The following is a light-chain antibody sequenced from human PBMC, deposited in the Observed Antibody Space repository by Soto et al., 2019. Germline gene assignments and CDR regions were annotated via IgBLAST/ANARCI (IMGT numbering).Light chain of an antibody. J-gene: IGKJ5*01. CDR2: DAS. Sequence: EIVMTQSPATLSVSPGESATLACRASQSVSSNLAWHQQKPGQAPRILMYDASTRATGISARFSGSGSGTDFTLEISRVETDDVGIYYCMQSTQLPPTFGQGTRLEI. CDR3: MQSTQLPPT. CDR1: QSVSSN. V-gene: IGKV3-15*01.